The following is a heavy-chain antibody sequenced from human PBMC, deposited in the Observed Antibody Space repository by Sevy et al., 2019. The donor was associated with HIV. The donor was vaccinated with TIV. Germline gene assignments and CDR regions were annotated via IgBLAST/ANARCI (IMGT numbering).Heavy chain of an antibody. CDR1: RFTFSSYA. D-gene: IGHD3-3*01. Sequence: GGSLRLSCAASRFTFSSYAMSWVRLAPGKGLEWVSAISAGDSTFYADFVKARFTISRDNSKNTLYLQMNSLRVEDTAVYYCAKFFPHDAFDIWGQGTMVTVSS. CDR3: AKFFPHDAFDI. J-gene: IGHJ3*02. CDR2: ISAGDST. V-gene: IGHV3-23*01.